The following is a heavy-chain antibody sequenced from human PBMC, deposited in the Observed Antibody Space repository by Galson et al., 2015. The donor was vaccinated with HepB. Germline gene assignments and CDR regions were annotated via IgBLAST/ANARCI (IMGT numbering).Heavy chain of an antibody. CDR2: TNRDGSVT. V-gene: IGHV3-74*01. J-gene: IGHJ4*02. CDR3: ARGGVVGGTDY. D-gene: IGHD6-19*01. CDR1: GFTFSSYF. Sequence: SLRLSCAASGFTFSSYFMDWVRQAPGKGLVWVSDTNRDGSVTRYADSVTGRFTISRDNAKNMLYLQMNSLRVDDAAIYYCARGGVVGGTDYWGQGTLVTVSS.